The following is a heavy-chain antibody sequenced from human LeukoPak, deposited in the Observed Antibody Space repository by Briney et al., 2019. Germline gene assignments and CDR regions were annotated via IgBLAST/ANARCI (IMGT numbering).Heavy chain of an antibody. V-gene: IGHV3-30*03. CDR3: AGGLLGCRGGSCYPTDY. D-gene: IGHD2-15*01. Sequence: GGSLRLSCAASGFMFSSYGMHWVRQAPGKGLEWVAVISDDGNNKYYVDSVKGRFTISRDNPKNTLYLQMDSLRAEDTAVYYCAGGLLGCRGGSCYPTDYWGQGTLVTVSS. CDR1: GFMFSSYG. CDR2: ISDDGNNK. J-gene: IGHJ4*02.